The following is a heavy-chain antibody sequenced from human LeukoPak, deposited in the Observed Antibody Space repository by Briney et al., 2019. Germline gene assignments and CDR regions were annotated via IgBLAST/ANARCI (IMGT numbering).Heavy chain of an antibody. CDR3: AKLLGVYDSGGYSLDY. Sequence: GGSLRLSCAASGFTFSSYGMSWVRQAPGKGLEWVSAISGSGGSTYYADSVKGRFTISRDNSKNTLYLQMNSLRAEDTAVYYCAKLLGVYDSGGYSLDYWGQGTLVTVSS. CDR1: GFTFSSYG. D-gene: IGHD3-22*01. CDR2: ISGSGGST. V-gene: IGHV3-23*01. J-gene: IGHJ4*02.